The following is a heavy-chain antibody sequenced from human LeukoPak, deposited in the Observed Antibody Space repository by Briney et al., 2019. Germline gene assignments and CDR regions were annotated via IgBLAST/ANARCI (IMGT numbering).Heavy chain of an antibody. CDR3: ARSYCTNGVCHIHDYWFDP. CDR2: IIPIFGTA. V-gene: IGHV1-69*13. D-gene: IGHD2-8*01. J-gene: IGHJ5*02. CDR1: GGTFSSYA. Sequence: SVKVSCKASGGTFSSYAISWVRQAPGQGLEWMGGIIPIFGTANYAQKFQGRVTITADESTSTAYMGLSNLRSEDTAVYYCARSYCTNGVCHIHDYWFDPWGQGTLATVSS.